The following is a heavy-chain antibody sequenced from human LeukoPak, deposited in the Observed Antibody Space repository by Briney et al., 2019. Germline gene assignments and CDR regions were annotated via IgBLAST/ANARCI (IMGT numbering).Heavy chain of an antibody. J-gene: IGHJ4*02. Sequence: GGSLRLSCAASGFTFSSYVMHWVRQAPGKGLEWVAVITYDGSNKYYAESVKGRFTISRDNSKNTLDLQMNSLRAEDTAVYYCARGLLGTTTSYFDYWGQGTLVTVSS. V-gene: IGHV3-30-3*01. D-gene: IGHD1-26*01. CDR2: ITYDGSNK. CDR3: ARGLLGTTTSYFDY. CDR1: GFTFSSYV.